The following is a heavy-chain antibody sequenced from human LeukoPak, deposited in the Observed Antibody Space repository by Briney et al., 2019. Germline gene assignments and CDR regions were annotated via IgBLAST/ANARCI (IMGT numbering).Heavy chain of an antibody. CDR3: ARDEGSSSQPFDY. D-gene: IGHD6-6*01. V-gene: IGHV1-18*01. J-gene: IGHJ4*02. CDR2: ISAYNGNT. Sequence: ASVKVSCMASGYTFTSYGISWVRQAPGQGLEWMGWISAYNGNTNYIQKLQGRVTMTTDTSTSTAYVELRSLRSDDTAVYYCARDEGSSSQPFDYWGQGTLVTVSS. CDR1: GYTFTSYG.